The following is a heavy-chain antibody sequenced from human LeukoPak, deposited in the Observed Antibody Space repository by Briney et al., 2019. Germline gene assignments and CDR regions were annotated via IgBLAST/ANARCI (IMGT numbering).Heavy chain of an antibody. CDR3: ARAPNDDFVWGSYRHFDY. D-gene: IGHD3-16*02. J-gene: IGHJ4*02. CDR1: GFTFSDYY. V-gene: IGHV3-11*01. Sequence: PGGSLRLSCAASGFTFSDYYMSWIRQAPGKGLEWVSYVSSSGSTISYADSVKGRFTISRDNAKNSLYLQMNSLRAEDTAVYYCARAPNDDFVWGSYRHFDYWGQGTLVTVSS. CDR2: VSSSGSTI.